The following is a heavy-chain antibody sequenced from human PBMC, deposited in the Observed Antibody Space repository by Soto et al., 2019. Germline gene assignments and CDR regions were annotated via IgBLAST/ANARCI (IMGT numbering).Heavy chain of an antibody. CDR1: GGSFSGYY. CDR2: INHSGST. Sequence: SETLSLTCAVYGGSFSGYYWSWIRQPPGKGLEWIGEINHSGSTNYNPSLKSRVTISVDTSKNQFSLKLSSVTAADTAVYYCARTQHIVVVTAPRKGGFDPWGQGTLVTVSS. D-gene: IGHD2-21*02. V-gene: IGHV4-34*01. CDR3: ARTQHIVVVTAPRKGGFDP. J-gene: IGHJ5*02.